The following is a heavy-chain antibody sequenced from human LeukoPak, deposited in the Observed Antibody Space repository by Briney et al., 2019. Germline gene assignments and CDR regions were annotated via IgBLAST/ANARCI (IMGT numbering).Heavy chain of an antibody. V-gene: IGHV5-10-1*01. CDR2: IDPSDSYT. J-gene: IGHJ4*02. CDR3: AGEGPYGNY. CDR1: GYSFTNYW. D-gene: IGHD1-26*01. Sequence: GESLRISCKGSGYSFTNYWITWVRQMPGKGLEWMGRIDPSDSYTNYSPSLQGHVTISVDKSITTAYLQWSSPKASDTAMYYCAGEGPYGNYWGQGTLVTVSS.